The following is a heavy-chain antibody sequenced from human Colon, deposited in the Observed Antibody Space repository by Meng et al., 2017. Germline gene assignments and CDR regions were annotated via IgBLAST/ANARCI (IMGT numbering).Heavy chain of an antibody. J-gene: IGHJ5*01. CDR3: ARTAMLDS. CDR1: GYTFTSSD. D-gene: IGHD2-2*01. Sequence: QVQLVQSGAAVRKPGASVKVTCKASGYTFTSSDINWVRQATGRGLEWLGWMNPNNGNTGSAQKFQGRVSMTRDTSIVTAYMELSGLTSEDTAVYYCARTAMLDSWGQGTLVTVSS. V-gene: IGHV1-8*01. CDR2: MNPNNGNT.